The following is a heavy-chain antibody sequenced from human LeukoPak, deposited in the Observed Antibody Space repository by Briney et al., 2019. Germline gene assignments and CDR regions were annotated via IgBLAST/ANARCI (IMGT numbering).Heavy chain of an antibody. CDR2: IYSGGST. CDR3: AGIWSGYLDAFDI. Sequence: GGSLRLSCAASGFTFSKYAMSWVRQAPGKGLEWVSVIYSGGSTYYADSVKGRFTISRDNSKNTLYLQMNSLRAEDTAVYYCAGIWSGYLDAFDIWGQGTMVTVSS. D-gene: IGHD3-3*01. V-gene: IGHV3-23*03. J-gene: IGHJ3*02. CDR1: GFTFSKYA.